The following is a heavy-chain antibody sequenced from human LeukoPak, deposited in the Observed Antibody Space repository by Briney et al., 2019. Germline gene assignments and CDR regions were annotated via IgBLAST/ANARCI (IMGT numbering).Heavy chain of an antibody. Sequence: GGSLRLSCAASGFTFSSYGMHWVRQAPGKGLEWVAVIWYDGSNKYYADSVKGRLTISRDNSKNTLYLQMNSLRAEDTAVYYCARSPRGSGSYGYYFDYWGQGTLVTVSS. D-gene: IGHD1-26*01. V-gene: IGHV3-33*01. CDR2: IWYDGSNK. CDR1: GFTFSSYG. J-gene: IGHJ4*02. CDR3: ARSPRGSGSYGYYFDY.